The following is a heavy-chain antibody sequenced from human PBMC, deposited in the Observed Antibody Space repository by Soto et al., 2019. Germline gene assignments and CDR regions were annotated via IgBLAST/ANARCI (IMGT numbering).Heavy chain of an antibody. CDR3: AKDHLTSGGTFWFDP. D-gene: IGHD1-26*01. Sequence: EVQLLESGGDLIQPGGSLRLSCAASGFSFSSYPMSWVRQAPGKGLEWVAAISGAGVSTYYADSVRGRFTISRENSKNTLYLQMSRLRAEDTALYYCAKDHLTSGGTFWFDPWGQGTMVTVSS. J-gene: IGHJ5*02. V-gene: IGHV3-23*01. CDR1: GFSFSSYP. CDR2: ISGAGVST.